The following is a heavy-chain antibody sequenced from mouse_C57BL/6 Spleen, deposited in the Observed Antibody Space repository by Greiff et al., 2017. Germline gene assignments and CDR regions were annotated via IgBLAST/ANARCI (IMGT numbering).Heavy chain of an antibody. J-gene: IGHJ4*01. CDR3: ARSADYYGSSHYYAMDY. D-gene: IGHD1-1*01. Sequence: VQLQQSGPELVKPGASVKISCKASGYTFTDYYMNWVKQSHGKSLEWIGDINPNNGGTSYNQKFKGKATLTVDKSSSTAYIELRSLTSEDSAVYYCARSADYYGSSHYYAMDYWGQGTSVTVSS. CDR2: INPNNGGT. CDR1: GYTFTDYY. V-gene: IGHV1-26*01.